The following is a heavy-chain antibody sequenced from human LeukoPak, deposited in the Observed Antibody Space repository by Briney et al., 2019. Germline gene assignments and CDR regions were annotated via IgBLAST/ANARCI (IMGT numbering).Heavy chain of an antibody. V-gene: IGHV3-30*04. Sequence: GGSLRLSCAASGFTFSSYAMHWVRQAPGKGLEWVAVISYDGSNKYYAESVKGRFTISRDNSKNTLYLQMNSLRAEDTAVYYCARMGGYFDYWGQGTLVTVSS. CDR1: GFTFSSYA. J-gene: IGHJ4*02. CDR2: ISYDGSNK. D-gene: IGHD1-26*01. CDR3: ARMGGYFDY.